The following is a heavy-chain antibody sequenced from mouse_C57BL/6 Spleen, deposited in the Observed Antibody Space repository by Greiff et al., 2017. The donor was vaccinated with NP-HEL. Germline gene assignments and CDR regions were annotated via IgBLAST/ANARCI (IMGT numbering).Heavy chain of an antibody. J-gene: IGHJ4*01. CDR1: GFSLTSYG. D-gene: IGHD3-2*02. CDR3: AKHVDSSGYCAMDY. CDR2: IWGGGST. V-gene: IGHV2-9*01. Sequence: QVQLKQSGPGLVAPSQCLSISCTVSGFSLTSYGVDWVRQPPGKGLEWLGEIWGGGSTNYNSALMSRLSISKDNSKSQAFLKMNSLQTDDTTRYYCAKHVDSSGYCAMDYWGQGTSVTVSS.